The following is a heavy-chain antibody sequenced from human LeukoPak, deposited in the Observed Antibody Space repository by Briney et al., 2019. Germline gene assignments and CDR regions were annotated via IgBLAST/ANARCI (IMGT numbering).Heavy chain of an antibody. CDR3: ARLRVVVPAAIEF. CDR1: GFTFNSYW. Sequence: SGGSLRLSCAASGFTFNSYWMHWVRQAPGKGLVWVSRINSDGSSTSYADSVRGRFTISRDNAKNTLSLQMSSLRAEDTAVYYCARLRVVVPAAIEFWGQGTLVTVSS. J-gene: IGHJ4*02. V-gene: IGHV3-74*01. CDR2: INSDGSST. D-gene: IGHD2-2*01.